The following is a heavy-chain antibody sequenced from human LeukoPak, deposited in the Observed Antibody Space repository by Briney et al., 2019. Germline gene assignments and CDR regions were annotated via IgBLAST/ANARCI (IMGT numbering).Heavy chain of an antibody. J-gene: IGHJ6*02. CDR1: GYTFTSYG. V-gene: IGHV1-18*01. Sequence: ASVKVSCKASGYTFTSYGISWVRQAPGQGLEWMGWISAYNGNTNYAQKLQGRVTLTTDTSTSTAYMELRSLRSDDTAVYYCARELTDYSSSWYIYYYGMDVWGQGTTVTVSS. CDR2: ISAYNGNT. D-gene: IGHD6-13*01. CDR3: ARELTDYSSSWYIYYYGMDV.